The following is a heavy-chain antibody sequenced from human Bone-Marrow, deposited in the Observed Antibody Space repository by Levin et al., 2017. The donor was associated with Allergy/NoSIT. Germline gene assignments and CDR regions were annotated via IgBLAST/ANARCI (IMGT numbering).Heavy chain of an antibody. CDR1: GFTFSSYT. J-gene: IGHJ6*03. Sequence: PGGSLRLSCAASGFTFSSYTMNWVRQAPGKGLEWVSSISGSSSYITFSDSVKGRLTISRDNAKNSLFLQMNNLRAEDTAVYYCARRNDFWSRTLGGYYFFMDVWGTGTTVTVSS. CDR3: ARRNDFWSRTLGGYYFFMDV. D-gene: IGHD3-3*01. V-gene: IGHV3-21*01. CDR2: ISGSSSYI.